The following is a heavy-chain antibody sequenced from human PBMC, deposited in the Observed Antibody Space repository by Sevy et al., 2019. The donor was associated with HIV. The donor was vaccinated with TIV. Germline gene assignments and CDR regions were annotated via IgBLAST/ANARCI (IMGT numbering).Heavy chain of an antibody. V-gene: IGHV5-10-1*01. Sequence: GESLKISCKGSGYSITSYWISWVRQMPGKGLEWMGSIDPSDSYTNYSPSFQGHVTISVDKSISSAYLQWSSLKASDTAMYYCARYRYSSSPYWGQGTLVTVSS. J-gene: IGHJ4*02. D-gene: IGHD6-6*01. CDR2: IDPSDSYT. CDR1: GYSITSYW. CDR3: ARYRYSSSPY.